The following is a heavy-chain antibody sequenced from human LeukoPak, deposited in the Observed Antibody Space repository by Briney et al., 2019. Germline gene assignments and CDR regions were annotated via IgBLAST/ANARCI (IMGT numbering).Heavy chain of an antibody. CDR3: ARDGDSSSWYGPYSYYYYGMDV. Sequence: PGGSLRLSCAASGFTFSSYWMSWVRQAPGKGLEWVANIKQDGSEKYYVDSVKGRFTISRDNAKNSLYLQMNSLRAEDTAVYYCARDGDSSSWYGPYSYYYYGMDVWGQGTTVTVSS. CDR1: GFTFSSYW. V-gene: IGHV3-7*01. D-gene: IGHD6-13*01. J-gene: IGHJ6*02. CDR2: IKQDGSEK.